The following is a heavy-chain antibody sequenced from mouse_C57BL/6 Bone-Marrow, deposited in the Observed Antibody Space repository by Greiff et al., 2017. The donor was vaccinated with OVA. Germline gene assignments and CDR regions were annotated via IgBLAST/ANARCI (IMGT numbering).Heavy chain of an antibody. V-gene: IGHV14-3*01. Sequence: EVKLQQSVAELVRPGASVKLSCTASGFNIKNTYMHWVKQRPEQGLEWIGRIDPANGNTKYAPKFQGKATITADTSSNTAYLQLSSLTSEDTAIYYCARGRITTVVAYYFDYWGQGTTLTVSS. J-gene: IGHJ2*01. CDR1: GFNIKNTY. CDR2: IDPANGNT. CDR3: ARGRITTVVAYYFDY. D-gene: IGHD1-1*01.